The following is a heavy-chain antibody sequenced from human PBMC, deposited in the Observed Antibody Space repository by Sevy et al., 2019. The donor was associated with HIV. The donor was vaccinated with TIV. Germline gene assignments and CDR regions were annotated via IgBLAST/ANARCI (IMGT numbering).Heavy chain of an antibody. CDR1: GFTLSNYG. CDR3: ARDRTGECDY. Sequence: GGSLRLSCAASGFTLSNYGMHWVRQAPGKGLEWVAAIWYDGSNKYYADSVKGRFTISRDISKNTLYLQMNSLRAEDTAVYYCARDRTGECDYWGQGTLVTVSS. D-gene: IGHD7-27*01. V-gene: IGHV3-33*01. J-gene: IGHJ4*02. CDR2: IWYDGSNK.